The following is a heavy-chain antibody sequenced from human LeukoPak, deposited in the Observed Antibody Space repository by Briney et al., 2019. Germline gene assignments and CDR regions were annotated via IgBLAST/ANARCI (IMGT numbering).Heavy chain of an antibody. CDR3: ARGGSSRSPVDY. D-gene: IGHD6-13*01. CDR1: GVSISSYY. CDR2: IYYSGST. Sequence: SETLSLTCTVSGVSISSYYWSWIRQPPGKGLEWIGYIYYSGSTNYNPSLKSRVTISVDTSKNQFSLKLSSVTAADTTVYYCARGGSSRSPVDYWGQGTLVTVSS. V-gene: IGHV4-59*01. J-gene: IGHJ4*02.